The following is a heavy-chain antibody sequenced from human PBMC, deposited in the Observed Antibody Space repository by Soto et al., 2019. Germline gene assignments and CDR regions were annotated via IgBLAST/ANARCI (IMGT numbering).Heavy chain of an antibody. CDR1: GGSFSGYY. D-gene: IGHD1-1*01. V-gene: IGHV4-34*01. CDR3: ARGTGTTYYYYGMDV. CDR2: INHSGST. J-gene: IGHJ6*02. Sequence: PSETLSLTCAVYGGSFSGYYWSWIRQPPGKGLEWIGEINHSGSTNYNPSLKSRVTISVDTSKNQFSLKLSSVTAADTAVYYCARGTGTTYYYYGMDVWGQGTKVTVSS.